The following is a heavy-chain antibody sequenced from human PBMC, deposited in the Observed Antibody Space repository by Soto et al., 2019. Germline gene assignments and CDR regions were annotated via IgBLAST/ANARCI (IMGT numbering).Heavy chain of an antibody. V-gene: IGHV4-31*03. CDR2: IFHSGIT. D-gene: IGHD3-16*01. Sequence: QVQLQESGPGLVKPSQTLSLTCTVSGGSITSGGYYWHWIRQHPVQGLEWIGYIFHSGITHYNPSLKSRVTVSAHNSKIQLSLRLSSVTAADTAVYYCGRGGASFTGPAGYWGQGTLVSVSS. J-gene: IGHJ4*02. CDR3: GRGGASFTGPAGY. CDR1: GGSITSGGYY.